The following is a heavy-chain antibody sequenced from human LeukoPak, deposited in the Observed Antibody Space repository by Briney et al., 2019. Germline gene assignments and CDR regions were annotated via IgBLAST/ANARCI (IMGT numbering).Heavy chain of an antibody. Sequence: SSETLSLTCTVSGVPITSYFWTWIRQAPGKGLKWIGYIYYIGTTNYNPSLKSRATMSVDMPKNQFSLKLTSVTAADTAVYYCAREGYGSGSSHFMDVWGTGTTVTVSS. V-gene: IGHV4-59*01. D-gene: IGHD3-10*01. J-gene: IGHJ6*03. CDR1: GVPITSYF. CDR2: IYYIGTT. CDR3: AREGYGSGSSHFMDV.